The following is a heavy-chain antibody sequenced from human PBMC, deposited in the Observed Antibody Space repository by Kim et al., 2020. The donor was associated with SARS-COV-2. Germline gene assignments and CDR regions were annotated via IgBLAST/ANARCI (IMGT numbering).Heavy chain of an antibody. J-gene: IGHJ6*02. CDR3: AKGRADYDSSGSPIFYYYYYGMDV. CDR1: GFTFSSYG. V-gene: IGHV3-30*18. Sequence: GGSLRLSCAASGFTFSSYGMHWVRQAPGKGLEWVAVISYDGSNKYYADSVKGRFTISRDNSKNTLYLQMNSLRAEDTAVYYCAKGRADYDSSGSPIFYYYYYGMDVWGQGTTVTVSS. D-gene: IGHD3-22*01. CDR2: ISYDGSNK.